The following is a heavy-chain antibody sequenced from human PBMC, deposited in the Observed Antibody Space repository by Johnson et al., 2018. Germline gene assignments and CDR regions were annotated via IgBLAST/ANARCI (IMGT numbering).Heavy chain of an antibody. V-gene: IGHV3-73*02. CDR3: TVHSSSAP. Sequence: VQLQESGGGLVQPRGSLKLSCAASGFTFSGSAMHWVRPASGKGLAWVGRIRSKANSSATAYAASVKGRFTLSRDGSKNTAYLQMNSLKTEDTAVNYCTVHSSSAPWGQGTMVTVSS. J-gene: IGHJ3*01. CDR1: GFTFSGSA. CDR2: IRSKANSSAT. D-gene: IGHD6-13*01.